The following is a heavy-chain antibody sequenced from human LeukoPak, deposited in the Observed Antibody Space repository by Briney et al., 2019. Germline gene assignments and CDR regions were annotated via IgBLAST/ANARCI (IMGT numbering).Heavy chain of an antibody. CDR2: IYHSGNT. D-gene: IGHD3-10*01. J-gene: IGHJ3*02. V-gene: IGHV4-38-2*02. CDR1: GYSISSGYY. Sequence: SETVSLTCTVSGYSISSGYYWAWIRQPPGKGLEWIGSIYHSGNTHYNPSLKSRVTISLDTSKNQFSLKLSPVTAADTAVYYCARGHGSGSTDAFDIWGQGAMVTVSS. CDR3: ARGHGSGSTDAFDI.